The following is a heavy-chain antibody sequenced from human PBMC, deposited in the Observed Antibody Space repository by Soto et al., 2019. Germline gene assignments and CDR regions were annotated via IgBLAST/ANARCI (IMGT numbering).Heavy chain of an antibody. CDR2: IYWDDDK. D-gene: IGHD2-15*01. V-gene: IGHV2-5*02. Sequence: QITLKESGPPLVKPTQTLTLTCTFSGFSLSTSGVGVGWIRQPPGKALEWLALIYWDDDKRYSPSLKSRLTITKDTSKNQVVLTMTNMDPVDTATYYCATDCSGGSCPGRYFDLWGRGTLVTVSS. CDR3: ATDCSGGSCPGRYFDL. J-gene: IGHJ2*01. CDR1: GFSLSTSGVG.